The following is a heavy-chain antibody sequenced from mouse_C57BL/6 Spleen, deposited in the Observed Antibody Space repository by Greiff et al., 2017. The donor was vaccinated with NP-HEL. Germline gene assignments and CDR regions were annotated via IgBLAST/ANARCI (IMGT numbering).Heavy chain of an antibody. J-gene: IGHJ3*01. CDR2: IDPSDSYT. V-gene: IGHV1-59*01. Sequence: QVQLQQPGAELVRPGTSVKLSCKASGYTFTSYWMHWVKQRPGQGLEWIGVIDPSDSYTYYNQKFKGKATLTVDTSSSTAYMQLSSLTSEDSAVYYCARSGGSSYPAWFAYWGQGTLVTVSA. CDR3: ARSGGSSYPAWFAY. CDR1: GYTFTSYW. D-gene: IGHD1-1*01.